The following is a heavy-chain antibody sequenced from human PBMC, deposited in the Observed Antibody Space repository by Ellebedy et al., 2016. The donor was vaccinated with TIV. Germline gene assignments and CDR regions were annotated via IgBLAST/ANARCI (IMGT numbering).Heavy chain of an antibody. Sequence: MPSETLSLTCTVSGGSISSSSHYWGWVRQPPGKGLEWIGSVYYNGNTYYNPSLKSRVTVSVDTSKNHFSLKLNSVTAADTAVYYCGWDCSSTSCRGGYWGRGTLVTVSS. CDR1: GGSISSSSHY. D-gene: IGHD2-2*01. CDR3: GWDCSSTSCRGGY. J-gene: IGHJ4*02. CDR2: VYYNGNT. V-gene: IGHV4-39*01.